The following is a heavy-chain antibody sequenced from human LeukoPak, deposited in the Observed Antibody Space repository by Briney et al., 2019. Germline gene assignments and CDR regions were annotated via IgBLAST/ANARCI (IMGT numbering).Heavy chain of an antibody. CDR3: ARDRDFGVVTPWCDY. D-gene: IGHD3-3*01. J-gene: IGHJ4*02. Sequence: GGSLRLPCAASGFTFSSYAMTWVRQAPGKGLEWVSGISGSGGNTYYTDSVRGRLSISRDNSKNTLYLQMSSLRADDTAIYYCARDRDFGVVTPWCDYWGQGILVTVSS. CDR1: GFTFSSYA. CDR2: ISGSGGNT. V-gene: IGHV3-23*01.